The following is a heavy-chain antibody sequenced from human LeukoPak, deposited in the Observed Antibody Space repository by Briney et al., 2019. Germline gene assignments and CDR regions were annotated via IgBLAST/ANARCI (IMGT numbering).Heavy chain of an antibody. D-gene: IGHD2-2*01. J-gene: IGHJ5*02. CDR3: ARDVPHRYCSSSSCYWGWLDP. Sequence: ASVKVSCKAFGYTFTSNYMHWVRQAPGQGPEWMGGISPGGGSTTYAQKFQGRVTLTRDMSTSTAYMELSSLRSEDTAVYYCARDVPHRYCSSSSCYWGWLDPWGQGTLVTVSS. CDR2: ISPGGGST. V-gene: IGHV1-46*01. CDR1: GYTFTSNY.